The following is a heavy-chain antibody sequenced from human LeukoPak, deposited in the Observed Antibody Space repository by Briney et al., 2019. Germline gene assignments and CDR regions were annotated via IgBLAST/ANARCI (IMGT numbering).Heavy chain of an antibody. CDR3: ARGHCSTTSCSYH. V-gene: IGHV3-74*01. D-gene: IGHD2-2*01. J-gene: IGHJ5*02. CDR1: GFTFRSYW. Sequence: PGGSLRLSCAASGFTFRSYWMHWVRQAPGKGLVWVSRINGDGSSTAYADSVKGRFTISRDNAKNTLYLQMNSLRAEDMAVYYCARGHCSTTSCSYHWGQGTLVTVSS. CDR2: INGDGSST.